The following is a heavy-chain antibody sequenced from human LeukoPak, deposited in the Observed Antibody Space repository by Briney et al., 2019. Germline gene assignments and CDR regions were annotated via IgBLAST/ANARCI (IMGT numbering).Heavy chain of an antibody. CDR2: IYPGDSDT. J-gene: IGHJ5*02. V-gene: IGHV5-51*01. Sequence: RGESLKISCKGSGYSFTSYWIGWVRQMPGKGLEWMGIIYPGDSDTRYSPSFQGQVTISADKSISTAYLQWSSLKASDTAMYYCARLTLDSSSWTHGWFDPWGQGTLVTVSS. D-gene: IGHD6-13*01. CDR1: GYSFTSYW. CDR3: ARLTLDSSSWTHGWFDP.